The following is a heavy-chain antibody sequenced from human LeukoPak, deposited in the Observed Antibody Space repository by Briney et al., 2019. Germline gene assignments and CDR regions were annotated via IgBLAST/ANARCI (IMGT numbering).Heavy chain of an antibody. CDR3: AKVGYSSGWLDY. J-gene: IGHJ4*02. D-gene: IGHD6-19*01. CDR1: GFTFDDYA. CDR2: ISWNSGSI. V-gene: IGHV3-9*01. Sequence: GRSLRLSCAASGFTFDDYAMHWVRQAPGKGLEWVSGISWNSGSIGYADSVKGRFTISRDNAKNSLYLQMNSLRAEDTALYYCAKVGYSSGWLDYWGQGTLVTVSS.